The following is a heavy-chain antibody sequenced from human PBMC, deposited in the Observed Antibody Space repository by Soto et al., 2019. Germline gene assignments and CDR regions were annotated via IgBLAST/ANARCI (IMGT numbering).Heavy chain of an antibody. CDR3: ARDLRIAVVEVFDY. J-gene: IGHJ4*02. V-gene: IGHV4-4*02. D-gene: IGHD6-19*01. Sequence: SETLSLTCAVSGVSISSTTWWSWVRQPPGKGLEWIGEIYHSGSSNYNPSLKSRVTISVDKSKNHFSLQLSSVTAADTAVYYCARDLRIAVVEVFDYWGQGTLVTVSS. CDR2: IYHSGSS. CDR1: GVSISSTTW.